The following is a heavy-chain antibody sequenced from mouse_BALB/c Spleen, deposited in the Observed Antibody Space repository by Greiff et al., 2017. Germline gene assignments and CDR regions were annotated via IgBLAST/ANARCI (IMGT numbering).Heavy chain of an antibody. J-gene: IGHJ4*01. CDR2: IWGGGST. D-gene: IGHD2-4*01. CDR1: GFSLSRYS. V-gene: IGHV2-6-4*01. Sequence: VQRVESGPGLVAPSQSLSITCTVSGFSLSRYSVHWVRQPPGKGLEWLGMIWGGGSTDYNSALKSRLSISKDNSKSQVFLKMNSLQTDDTAMYYCARIDPYYDSAMDYWGQGTSVTVSS. CDR3: ARIDPYYDSAMDY.